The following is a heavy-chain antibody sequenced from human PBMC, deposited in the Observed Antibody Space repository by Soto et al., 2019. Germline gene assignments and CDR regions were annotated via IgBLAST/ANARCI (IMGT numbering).Heavy chain of an antibody. CDR1: GFTFSSYW. V-gene: IGHV3-74*01. CDR2: INSDGSST. D-gene: IGHD2-15*01. J-gene: IGHJ6*03. CDR3: ASGGGRIGADYYYYYMDV. Sequence: PVGSLRLSCAASGFTFSSYWMHWVRQAPGKGLVWVSRINSDGSSTSYADSVKGRFTISRDNAKNTLYLQMNSLRAEDTAVYYCASGGGRIGADYYYYYMDVWGKGTTVTVSS.